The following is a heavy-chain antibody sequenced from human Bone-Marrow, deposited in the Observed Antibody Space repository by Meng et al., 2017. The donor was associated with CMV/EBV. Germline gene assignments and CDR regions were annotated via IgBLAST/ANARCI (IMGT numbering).Heavy chain of an antibody. CDR1: GYTFISYY. J-gene: IGHJ1*01. V-gene: IGHV1-46*01. D-gene: IGHD1-26*01. CDR3: ARAGGSGSYFYQ. Sequence: ASVKVSCKAPGYTFISYYMNWVRQAPGQGLEWMGMINPSGGSTRYAQRFQGRLSMTRDTSTSTVFLELSSLSSEDTAVYYCARAGGSGSYFYQWGQGTQVTVYS. CDR2: INPSGGST.